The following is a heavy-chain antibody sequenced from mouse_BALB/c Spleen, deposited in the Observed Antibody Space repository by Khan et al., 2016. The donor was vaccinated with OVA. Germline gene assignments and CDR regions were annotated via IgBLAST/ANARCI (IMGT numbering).Heavy chain of an antibody. CDR1: GFSLTSYG. D-gene: IGHD2-3*01. CDR3: ARGDGYYEDAMDY. V-gene: IGHV2-9*02. J-gene: IGHJ4*01. Sequence: QVQLKESGPGLVAPSQSLSITCTVSGFSLTSYGIHWVRQPPGKGLEWLGVKWAGGSTNYNSALMSRLSISKDNSKSQVFLKMNSLQTDDTAMYYCARGDGYYEDAMDYWGQGTSVTVSS. CDR2: KWAGGST.